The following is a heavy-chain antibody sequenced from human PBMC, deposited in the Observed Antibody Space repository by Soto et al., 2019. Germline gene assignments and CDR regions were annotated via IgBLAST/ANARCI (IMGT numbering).Heavy chain of an antibody. V-gene: IGHV3-23*01. CDR3: AKDLGYDFWSGPNSAWDY. D-gene: IGHD3-3*01. CDR1: GFTFSSYA. CDR2: ISGSGGST. Sequence: GGSLRLSCAASGFTFSSYAMSWVRQAPGKGLEWVSAISGSGGSTYYADSVKGRFTISRDNSKNTLYLQMNSLRAEDTAVYYCAKDLGYDFWSGPNSAWDYWGQGTLVTVSS. J-gene: IGHJ4*02.